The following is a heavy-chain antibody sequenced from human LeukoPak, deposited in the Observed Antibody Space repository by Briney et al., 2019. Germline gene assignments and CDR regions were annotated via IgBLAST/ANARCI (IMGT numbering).Heavy chain of an antibody. D-gene: IGHD3-10*01. CDR3: ARGLADYYYALDY. J-gene: IGHJ4*02. Sequence: PGGSLRLSCAASGFTFSSYGMHWVRQAPGKGLEWVAFIRYDGSNKHYADSVKGRFTISRDNSKNTLYLQMNSLRAEDTAVYYCARGLADYYYALDYWGQGTLVTVSS. CDR2: IRYDGSNK. CDR1: GFTFSSYG. V-gene: IGHV3-30*02.